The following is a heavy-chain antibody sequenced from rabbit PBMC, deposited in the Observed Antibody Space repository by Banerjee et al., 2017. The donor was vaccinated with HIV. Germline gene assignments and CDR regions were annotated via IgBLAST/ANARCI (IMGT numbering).Heavy chain of an antibody. CDR1: GIDFSRCG. J-gene: IGHJ4*01. CDR2: IYPDDDST. Sequence: QQQLEESGGGLVKPEGSLTLSCKASGIDFSRCGISWVRQAPGKGLEWIACIYPDDDSTDYASWVSGRFTVSKTSSTTVTLQMTSLTAADTATYFCARDGSGWGANFNLWGPGTLVTVS. D-gene: IGHD4-1*01. CDR3: ARDGSGWGANFNL. V-gene: IGHV1S45*01.